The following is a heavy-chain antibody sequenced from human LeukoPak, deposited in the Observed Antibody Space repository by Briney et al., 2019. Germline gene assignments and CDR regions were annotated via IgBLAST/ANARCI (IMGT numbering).Heavy chain of an antibody. CDR1: GGTFSNYD. J-gene: IGHJ3*02. D-gene: IGHD2-2*02. CDR2: IIPIFGIA. CDR3: ARDREYCSSTSGYTAFDI. Sequence: ASVKVSCKASGGTFSNYDISWVRQAPGQGLEWMGGIIPIFGIANYAQKFQGRVTITADKSTSTAYMELSSLRSEDTAVYYCARDREYCSSTSGYTAFDIWGQGTMVTVSS. V-gene: IGHV1-69*10.